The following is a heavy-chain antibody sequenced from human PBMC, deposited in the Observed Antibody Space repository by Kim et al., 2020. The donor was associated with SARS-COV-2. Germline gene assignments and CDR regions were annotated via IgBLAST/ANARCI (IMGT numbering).Heavy chain of an antibody. V-gene: IGHV3-23*01. D-gene: IGHD6-19*01. CDR1: GFDFRNYA. J-gene: IGHJ5*02. Sequence: GGSLRLSCAASGFDFRNYAMTWVRQAPGKGLDWVATIRAAGYTSFYADSVKGRFTVSRDNSNITLSLEMHSLRGEDTAVYYCARDTFWTSGWFDHWGQGTLVSVPS. CDR3: ARDTFWTSGWFDH. CDR2: IRAAGYTS.